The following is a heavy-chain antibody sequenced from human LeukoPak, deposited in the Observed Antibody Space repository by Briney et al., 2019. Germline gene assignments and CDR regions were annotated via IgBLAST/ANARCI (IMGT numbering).Heavy chain of an antibody. J-gene: IGHJ3*02. CDR2: FSAYNGNT. V-gene: IGHV1-18*01. Sequence: EASVKVSCKASGYTFTSYGISWVRQAPGQGLEWMGWFSAYNGNTNYAQKLQGRVTMTTDTSTSTAYMELRSLRSDDTAVYYCARGDGRNWGYRDHAFDIWGQGTMVTVSS. CDR1: GYTFTSYG. CDR3: ARGDGRNWGYRDHAFDI. D-gene: IGHD7-27*01.